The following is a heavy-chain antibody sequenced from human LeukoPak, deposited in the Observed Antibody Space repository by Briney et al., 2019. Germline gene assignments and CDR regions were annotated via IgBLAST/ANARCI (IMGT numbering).Heavy chain of an antibody. J-gene: IGHJ6*03. CDR2: ISSSGSTI. Sequence: GGSLRLSCAASGFTFSSYEMNWVRQAPGKGLEWVSYISSSGSTIYYADAVKGRFTISRDNAKNSLYLQMNSLRAEDTAVYYCARVRGYCSSTSCYRYYYMDVWGKGTTVTVSS. V-gene: IGHV3-48*03. D-gene: IGHD2-2*03. CDR3: ARVRGYCSSTSCYRYYYMDV. CDR1: GFTFSSYE.